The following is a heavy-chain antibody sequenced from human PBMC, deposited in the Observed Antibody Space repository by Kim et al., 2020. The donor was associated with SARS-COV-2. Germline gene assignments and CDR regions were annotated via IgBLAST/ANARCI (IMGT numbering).Heavy chain of an antibody. D-gene: IGHD3-10*01. V-gene: IGHV1-8*01. Sequence: ASVKVSCKASGYTFSNHDIVWVRQATGQGLEWMGWMNPNSGDTYAQKFQGRVAMTRNTSITTAYMEVSSLRSEDTAEYFCARGSGGLLWFGELFFDSWGQGTRVTVSS. CDR3: ARGSGGLLWFGELFFDS. J-gene: IGHJ4*02. CDR2: MNPNSGDT. CDR1: GYTFSNHD.